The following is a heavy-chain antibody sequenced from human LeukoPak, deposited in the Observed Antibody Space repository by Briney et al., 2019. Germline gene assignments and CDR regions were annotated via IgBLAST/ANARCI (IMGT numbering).Heavy chain of an antibody. J-gene: IGHJ4*02. V-gene: IGHV1-69*01. Sequence: SSVKVSCKASGGTFSSYAISWVRQAPGQGLEWLGGIIPIFGTANYAQKFQGRVTITADESTSTAYMELSSLRSEDTAVYYCASPWGSGSYYFDYWGQGTLVTVSS. CDR2: IIPIFGTA. D-gene: IGHD3-10*01. CDR3: ASPWGSGSYYFDY. CDR1: GGTFSSYA.